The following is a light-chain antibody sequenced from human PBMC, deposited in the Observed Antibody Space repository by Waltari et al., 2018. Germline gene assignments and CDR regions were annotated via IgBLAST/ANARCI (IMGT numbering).Light chain of an antibody. CDR1: ALPKQY. CDR3: QSADSSGTVV. Sequence: SYELTQPPSVSVSPGQTARITCSGDALPKQYAYWYQQKPGQAPVLVIYKDSERPSGIPERVSGSRSGTTVTLTISGVQAEDEADYYCQSADSSGTVVFGGGTKLTVL. CDR2: KDS. V-gene: IGLV3-25*03. J-gene: IGLJ2*01.